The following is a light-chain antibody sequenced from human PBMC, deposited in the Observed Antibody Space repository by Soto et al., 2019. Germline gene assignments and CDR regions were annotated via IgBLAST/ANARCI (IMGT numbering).Light chain of an antibody. CDR2: EVI. Sequence: QSALTQPPSASGSPGQSVTISCTGTSSDVGGHNFVSWYQQHPGKAPKLVIYEVIKRPSGVPDRFSGSKSGNTASLTISGLQAEDEADYYCCSYAGSRGLVFGGGTKLTVL. CDR3: CSYAGSRGLV. CDR1: SSDVGGHNF. J-gene: IGLJ2*01. V-gene: IGLV2-8*01.